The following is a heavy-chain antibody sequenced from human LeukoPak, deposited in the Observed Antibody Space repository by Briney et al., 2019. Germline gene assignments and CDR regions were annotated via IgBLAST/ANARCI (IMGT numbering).Heavy chain of an antibody. V-gene: IGHV3-11*01. D-gene: IGHD2-2*01. J-gene: IGHJ6*02. Sequence: GGSLRLSCAASGFTFSDYYMSWIRQAPGKGLGWVSYISSSGSTIYYADSVKGRFTISRDNAKNSLYLQMDSLRAEDTAVYYCAGLGNIVVVPAAGMDVWGQGTTVTVSS. CDR1: GFTFSDYY. CDR2: ISSSGSTI. CDR3: AGLGNIVVVPAAGMDV.